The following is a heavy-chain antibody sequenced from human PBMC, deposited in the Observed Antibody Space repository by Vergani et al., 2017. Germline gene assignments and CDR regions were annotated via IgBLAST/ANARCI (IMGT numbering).Heavy chain of an antibody. V-gene: IGHV5-51*03. Sequence: EVQLVQSGAEVKTPGESLKISCKGSGYSFTSYWIGWVRQMPGKGLEWMGIIYPGDSDTRYSPSFQGQVTISADQSISTAYLQWTSLKASDTAMYYCARHGHGYNWNDVGYYYYYYMDVWGKGTTVTVSS. CDR2: IYPGDSDT. CDR1: GYSFTSYW. J-gene: IGHJ6*03. CDR3: ARHGHGYNWNDVGYYYYYYMDV. D-gene: IGHD1-1*01.